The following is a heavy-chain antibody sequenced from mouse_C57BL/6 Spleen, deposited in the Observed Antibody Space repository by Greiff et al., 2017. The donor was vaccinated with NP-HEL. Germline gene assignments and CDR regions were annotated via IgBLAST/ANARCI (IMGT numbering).Heavy chain of an antibody. CDR2: ISYDGSN. V-gene: IGHV3-6*01. J-gene: IGHJ4*01. CDR1: GYSITSGYY. Sequence: EVQRVESGPGLVKPSQSLSLTCSVTGYSITSGYYWNWIRQFPGNKLEWMGYISYDGSNNYNPSLKNRISITRDTSKNQFFLKLNSVTTEDTATYYCAREGGYAMDYWGQGTSVTVSS. CDR3: AREGGYAMDY.